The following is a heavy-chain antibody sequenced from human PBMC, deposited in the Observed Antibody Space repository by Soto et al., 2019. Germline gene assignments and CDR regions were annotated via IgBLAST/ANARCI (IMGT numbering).Heavy chain of an antibody. Sequence: EVQLVESGGGLVQPGGSPRLSCAASGFPFSSYWMHWVRQAPGKGLVWVSRIYTDGSITNYADSVRGRFAISRDNAKNTLYLQMNSLRAEDTAVYYCARGRGMDVWGQGTTVTVSS. CDR1: GFPFSSYW. J-gene: IGHJ6*02. V-gene: IGHV3-74*01. CDR3: ARGRGMDV. CDR2: IYTDGSIT.